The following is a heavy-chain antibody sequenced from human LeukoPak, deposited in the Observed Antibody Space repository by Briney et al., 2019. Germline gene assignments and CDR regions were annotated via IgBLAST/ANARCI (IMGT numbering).Heavy chain of an antibody. J-gene: IGHJ4*02. Sequence: GESLRLSCAASGFTFNNYAFNWVRQPPGKGLEWVSGISDGGTTYYADSVKGRFTISRDNAKNSLYLQVNSLRAEDTAFYYCARDDPYSGYDYDYWGRGVLVTVSS. D-gene: IGHD5-12*01. V-gene: IGHV3-20*04. CDR3: ARDDPYSGYDYDY. CDR1: GFTFNNYA. CDR2: ISDGGTT.